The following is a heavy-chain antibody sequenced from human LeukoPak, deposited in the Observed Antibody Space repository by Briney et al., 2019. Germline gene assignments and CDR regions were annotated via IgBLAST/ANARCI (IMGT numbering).Heavy chain of an antibody. D-gene: IGHD3-22*01. J-gene: IGHJ6*03. CDR1: GASISSGRYY. V-gene: IGHV4-61*02. Sequence: TLSLTCNVSGASISSGRYYWSWVRQPAGKGPEWIGRIYSRGSTNYSPSLKSRVTMSVDTSKSQFSLKVSSVTAADTAVYYCARDRFDDSSGYYYHYYYYMDVWGKGTTVTVSS. CDR3: ARDRFDDSSGYYYHYYYYMDV. CDR2: IYSRGST.